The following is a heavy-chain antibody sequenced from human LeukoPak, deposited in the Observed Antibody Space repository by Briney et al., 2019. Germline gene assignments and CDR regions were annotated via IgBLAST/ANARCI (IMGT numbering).Heavy chain of an antibody. CDR2: MNPNSGNT. CDR3: ARSTSRYTRGVIRISKALDY. CDR1: GYTFTSYD. V-gene: IGHV1-8*01. Sequence: ASVKVSCKASGYTFTSYDINWVRQATGQGLEWMGWMNPNSGNTGYAQKFQGRVTMTRNTSISTAYMELSSLRSEDTAVYYCARSTSRYTRGVIRISKALDYWGQGTLVTVSS. D-gene: IGHD2-2*02. J-gene: IGHJ4*02.